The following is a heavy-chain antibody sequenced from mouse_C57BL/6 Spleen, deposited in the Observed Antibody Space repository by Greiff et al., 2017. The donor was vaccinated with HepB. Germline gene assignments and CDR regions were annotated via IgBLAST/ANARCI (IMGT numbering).Heavy chain of an antibody. CDR2: IYPGNGDT. CDR1: GYTFTSYN. Sequence: QVQLKQSGAELVRPGASVKMSCKASGYTFTSYNMHWVKQTPRQGLEWIGAIYPGNGDTSYNQKFKGKATLTVDKSSSTAYMQLSSLTSEDSAVYFCARSAYYDYDGAMDYWGQGTSVTVSS. V-gene: IGHV1-12*01. D-gene: IGHD2-4*01. CDR3: ARSAYYDYDGAMDY. J-gene: IGHJ4*01.